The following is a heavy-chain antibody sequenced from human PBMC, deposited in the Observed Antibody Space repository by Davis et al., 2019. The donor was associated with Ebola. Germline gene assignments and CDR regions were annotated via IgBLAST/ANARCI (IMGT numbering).Heavy chain of an antibody. CDR2: IRSKAYGGTT. Sequence: GESLKISCAASGFTFSSYGMRWVRQAPGKGLEWVGFIRSKAYGGTTEYAASVKGRFTISRDDSKSIAYLQMNSLKTEDTAVYYCTREVLTGFSYVDVWGQGTTVTVSS. D-gene: IGHD3-9*01. V-gene: IGHV3-49*04. CDR1: GFTFSSYG. J-gene: IGHJ6*02. CDR3: TREVLTGFSYVDV.